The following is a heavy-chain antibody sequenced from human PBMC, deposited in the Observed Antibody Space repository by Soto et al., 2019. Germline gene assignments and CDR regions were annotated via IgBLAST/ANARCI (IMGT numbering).Heavy chain of an antibody. V-gene: IGHV3-23*01. CDR2: ISGSGGRT. CDR3: AKVVDIPSGYGMDV. D-gene: IGHD5-12*01. CDR1: GFTFSSYA. J-gene: IGHJ6*02. Sequence: EVQLLESGGGLVQPGGSLRLSCAASGFTFSSYAMSWVRQAPGQGLEWGSAISGSGGRTDYADSVKGRVTIARDSSKNTLYPQMHSLSAEDTAVYYCAKVVDIPSGYGMDVWGQGTTVTVSS.